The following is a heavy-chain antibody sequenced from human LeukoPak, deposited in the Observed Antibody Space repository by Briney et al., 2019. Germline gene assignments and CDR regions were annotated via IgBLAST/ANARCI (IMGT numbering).Heavy chain of an antibody. D-gene: IGHD2-2*01. Sequence: PGASLRLSCAASGFTFSSYAMNWVRQAPGKGLEWVGRIKSKTDGGTTDYAAPVKGRFTISRDDSKNTLYLQMNSLKTEDTAVYYCTTLIVVPAAPIDYWGQGTLVTVSS. J-gene: IGHJ4*02. CDR3: TTLIVVPAAPIDY. V-gene: IGHV3-15*01. CDR2: IKSKTDGGTT. CDR1: GFTFSSYA.